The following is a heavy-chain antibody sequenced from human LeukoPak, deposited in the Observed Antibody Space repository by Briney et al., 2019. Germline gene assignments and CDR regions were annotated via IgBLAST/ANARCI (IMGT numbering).Heavy chain of an antibody. V-gene: IGHV3-30*03. CDR2: ISYDGSNK. CDR1: GFTFSSYG. D-gene: IGHD6-13*01. J-gene: IGHJ4*02. CDR3: ARRKTDSSSWYDCFDY. Sequence: GGSLRLSCAASGFTFSSYGMHWVRQAPGKGLEWVAVISYDGSNKYYADSVKGRFTISRDNSKNTLYLQMNSLRAEDTAVYYCARRKTDSSSWYDCFDYWGQGTLVTVSS.